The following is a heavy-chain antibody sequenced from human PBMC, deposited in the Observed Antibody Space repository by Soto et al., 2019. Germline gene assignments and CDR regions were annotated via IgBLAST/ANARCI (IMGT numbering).Heavy chain of an antibody. V-gene: IGHV1-2*04. Sequence: QVQLVQSGAEVKKPGASVKVSCKASGYTFTGYYMHWVRQAPGQGLEWMGWINPNSGGTNYARKFQGWVTMTRDTSISTAYIEPSRLRSDDTAVYYCARDRGSGSSDAFDIWGQGTMVTVSS. CDR3: ARDRGSGSSDAFDI. CDR1: GYTFTGYY. D-gene: IGHD3-10*01. J-gene: IGHJ3*02. CDR2: INPNSGGT.